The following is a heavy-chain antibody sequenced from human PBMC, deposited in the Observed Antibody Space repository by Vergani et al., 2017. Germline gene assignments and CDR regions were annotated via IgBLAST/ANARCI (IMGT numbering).Heavy chain of an antibody. J-gene: IGHJ6*03. V-gene: IGHV3-48*03. CDR3: ARDYYGSGSYIYYMDV. CDR1: GFTFSSYE. Sequence: EVQLLESGGGLVQPGGSLRLSCAASGFTFSSYEMNWVRQAPGKGLEWVSYISSSGSTIYYADSVKGRFTISRDNAKNSLYLQMNSLRAEDTAVYYCARDYYGSGSYIYYMDVWGKGTTVTVSS. D-gene: IGHD3-10*01. CDR2: ISSSGSTI.